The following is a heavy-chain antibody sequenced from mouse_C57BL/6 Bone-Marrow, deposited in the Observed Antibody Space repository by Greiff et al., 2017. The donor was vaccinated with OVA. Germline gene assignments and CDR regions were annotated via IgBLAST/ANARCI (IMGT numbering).Heavy chain of an antibody. CDR1: GYTFTSYW. V-gene: IGHV1-69*01. Sequence: QVQLQQPGAELVMPGASVKLSCKASGYTFTSYWMHWVKQRPGQGLEWIGEIDPSDSYTNYNQKFKGKSTLTVDKSSSTAYMQLSSLTSEDSVYYCAREGWPFDYWGQGTTLTVSS. CDR2: IDPSDSYT. CDR3: AREGWPFDY. D-gene: IGHD3-3*01. J-gene: IGHJ2*01.